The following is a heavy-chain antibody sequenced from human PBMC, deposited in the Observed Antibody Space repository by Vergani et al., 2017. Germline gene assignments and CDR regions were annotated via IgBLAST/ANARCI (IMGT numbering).Heavy chain of an antibody. J-gene: IGHJ6*03. CDR2: INAGNGNT. CDR1: GYTFTSYA. V-gene: IGHV1-3*01. CDR3: ARCYDSSYYYYYYMDV. Sequence: QVQLVQSGAEVKKPGASVKVSCKASGYTFTSYAMHWVRQAPGQRLEWMGWINAGNGNTKYSQKFQGRVTITRDTSASTAYMELSSLRSEDTAVYYCARCYDSSYYYYYYMDVWGKGTTVTVSS. D-gene: IGHD3-22*01.